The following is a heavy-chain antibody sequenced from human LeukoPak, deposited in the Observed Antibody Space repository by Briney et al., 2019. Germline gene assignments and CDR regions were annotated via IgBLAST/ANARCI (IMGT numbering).Heavy chain of an antibody. V-gene: IGHV3-53*01. J-gene: IGHJ4*02. CDR3: AMEVGATFGWDY. Sequence: GRSLRLSCAASGFTFDDYAMHWVRQAPGKGLEWVLVIYSGGSTYYADSVKGRFTISRDNSKNTLYLQMNSLRAEDTAVYYCAMEVGATFGWDYWGQGTLVTVSS. CDR1: GFTFDDYA. CDR2: IYSGGST. D-gene: IGHD1-26*01.